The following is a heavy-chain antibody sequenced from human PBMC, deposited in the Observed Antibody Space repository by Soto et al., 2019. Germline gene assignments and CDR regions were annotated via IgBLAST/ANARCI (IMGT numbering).Heavy chain of an antibody. D-gene: IGHD2-2*01. J-gene: IGHJ4*02. CDR3: ARGTLV. CDR2: VSYTGNT. V-gene: IGHV4-31*03. CDR1: GGSIGSGGYW. Sequence: SETLSLTCTVSGGSIGSGGYWWSWIRQHPGRGLEWIGFVSYTGNTQYNTSLKSRVNISVDTSTKQFSLKLSSVTAADTAVYYCARGTLVWGQGTLVTVS.